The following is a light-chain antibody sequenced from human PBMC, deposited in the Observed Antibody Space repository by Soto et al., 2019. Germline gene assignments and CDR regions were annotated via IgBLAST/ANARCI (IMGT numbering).Light chain of an antibody. CDR3: CSNGGASTTYV. Sequence: QSALTQPASVSGSPGKSITLSCTGTSSDVGNYNLVSWYQQHPGKAPKLMIYEVNKRPSGVSNRFSGSKSGNTASLTISGLQAEDEADYYCCSNGGASTTYVFGTGTKLTVL. CDR2: EVN. J-gene: IGLJ1*01. CDR1: SSDVGNYNL. V-gene: IGLV2-23*02.